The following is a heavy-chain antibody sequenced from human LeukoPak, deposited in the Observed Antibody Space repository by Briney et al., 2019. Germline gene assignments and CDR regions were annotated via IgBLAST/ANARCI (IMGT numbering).Heavy chain of an antibody. J-gene: IGHJ6*03. CDR1: GFTFSSYE. CDR3: AKGLIAAAGLPYYYYYYMDV. D-gene: IGHD6-13*01. CDR2: IRYDGSNK. V-gene: IGHV3-30*02. Sequence: GGSLRLSCAASGFTFSSYEMNWVRQAPGKGLEWVAFIRYDGSNKYYADSVKGRFTISRDNSKNTLYLQMNSLRAEDTAVYYCAKGLIAAAGLPYYYYYYMDVWGKGTTVTISS.